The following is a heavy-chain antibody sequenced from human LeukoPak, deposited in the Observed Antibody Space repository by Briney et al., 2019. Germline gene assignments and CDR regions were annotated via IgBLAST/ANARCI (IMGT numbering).Heavy chain of an antibody. Sequence: GGSLRLSCAASGFTFSSYWMSWVRQAPGKGLEWVANIKQDGSEKYYVDSVKGRFTISRDDAKNSLYLQMNSLRAEDTAVYYCARGYSSSSWGYWGQGTLVTVSS. D-gene: IGHD6-6*01. CDR1: GFTFSSYW. CDR2: IKQDGSEK. CDR3: ARGYSSSSWGY. J-gene: IGHJ4*02. V-gene: IGHV3-7*01.